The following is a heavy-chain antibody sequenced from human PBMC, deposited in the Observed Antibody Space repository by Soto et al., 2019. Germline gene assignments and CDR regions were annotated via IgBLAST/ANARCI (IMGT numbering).Heavy chain of an antibody. V-gene: IGHV3-21*01. Sequence: GSSTLSCGAHRLTFSSSVIIWAVWICGRGWECVLSIDSGSEYKYSSESVKGRFSISRDNTRKSLYRQMDNLRAEDTAVYYCAGRYTYGYTSDFDYWGQGILVTVSS. CDR1: RLTFSSSV. J-gene: IGHJ4*02. CDR3: AGRYTYGYTSDFDY. CDR2: IDSGSEYK. D-gene: IGHD5-18*01.